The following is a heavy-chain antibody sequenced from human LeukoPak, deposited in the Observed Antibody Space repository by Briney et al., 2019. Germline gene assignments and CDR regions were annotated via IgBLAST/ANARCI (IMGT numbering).Heavy chain of an antibody. CDR3: ARRVAVTGIYCFDH. CDR2: VYYSGAT. V-gene: IGHV4-59*08. Sequence: SETLSLTCTVSGGSISTYYWSWIRQPPGKGLEWIGYVYYSGATNYNPSLTSRVTISLDTSKNQFSLRLTSVTAADTAVYYCARRVAVTGIYCFDHWGQGTPVTVSS. CDR1: GGSISTYY. J-gene: IGHJ4*02. D-gene: IGHD6-19*01.